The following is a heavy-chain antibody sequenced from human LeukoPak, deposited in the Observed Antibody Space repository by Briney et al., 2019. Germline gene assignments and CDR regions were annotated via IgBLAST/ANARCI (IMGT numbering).Heavy chain of an antibody. J-gene: IGHJ3*02. CDR3: ARDNLDGSSTRWDAFDI. CDR2: IYYSGST. Sequence: PSETLSLTCTVSGGSISSYYWSWIRQPPGKGLEGIGYIYYSGSTNYNPSLKSRVTISLDTSKNQFSLKLSSVTAADTAVYYCARDNLDGSSTRWDAFDIWGQGTMVSVSS. D-gene: IGHD2-15*01. CDR1: GGSISSYY. V-gene: IGHV4-59*01.